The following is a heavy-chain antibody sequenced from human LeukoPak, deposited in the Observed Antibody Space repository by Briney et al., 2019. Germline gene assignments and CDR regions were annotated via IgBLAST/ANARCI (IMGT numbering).Heavy chain of an antibody. CDR3: ARISGEYCSGGSCYSPYDY. V-gene: IGHV2-70*11. J-gene: IGHJ4*02. D-gene: IGHD2-15*01. CDR2: IDWDDDK. Sequence: SGPTLVNPTQTLTLTCTFSGFSLSTSGMCVSWIRQPPGKALEWLARIDWDDDKYYSTSLKTRLTISKDTSKNQVVLTMTNMDPVDTATYYCARISGEYCSGGSCYSPYDYWGQGTLVTVSS. CDR1: GFSLSTSGMC.